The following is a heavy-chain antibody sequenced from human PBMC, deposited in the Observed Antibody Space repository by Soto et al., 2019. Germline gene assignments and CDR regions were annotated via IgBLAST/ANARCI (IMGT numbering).Heavy chain of an antibody. D-gene: IGHD2-15*01. V-gene: IGHV3-23*01. CDR3: ANGCGGTCYSRIHY. CDR2: ISDSGGST. Sequence: EVQLLESGGGLVQPGGSLRLSCAASGFTFSSYAMSWVRQAPGKGLEWVSGISDSGGSTYYADSVKGRFTISRDNSKNTLYLHMNSLRAEDTAVYYCANGCGGTCYSRIHYWGQGTLVTVSS. CDR1: GFTFSSYA. J-gene: IGHJ4*02.